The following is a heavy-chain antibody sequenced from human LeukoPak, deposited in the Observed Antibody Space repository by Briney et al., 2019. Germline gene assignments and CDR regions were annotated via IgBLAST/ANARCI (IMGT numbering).Heavy chain of an antibody. V-gene: IGHV1-2*02. Sequence: GASVKVSCKASGYTFTAYYMHWVRQAPGQGLEWMGWINPNSGGTNFAQKFQGRVTMTRDTSISTAYMELSRLRSDDTAVYYCARAGAKGYSSSWGGYWGQGTLVTVSS. CDR1: GYTFTAYY. J-gene: IGHJ4*02. D-gene: IGHD6-13*01. CDR2: INPNSGGT. CDR3: ARAGAKGYSSSWGGY.